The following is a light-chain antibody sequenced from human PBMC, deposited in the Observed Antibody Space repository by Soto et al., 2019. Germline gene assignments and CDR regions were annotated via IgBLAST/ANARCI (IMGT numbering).Light chain of an antibody. J-gene: IGKJ4*01. V-gene: IGKV1-39*01. CDR3: QQSYLNPLT. CDR1: ETITRY. Sequence: DIQMTQSPSSLSASVGERVIITCRASETITRYLNWYQSKPGKAPRLLISAASSLESGVPSRFSGSYSGTDFTLTISDLQPEDFETYYCQQSYLNPLTFGGGTKVDIK. CDR2: AAS.